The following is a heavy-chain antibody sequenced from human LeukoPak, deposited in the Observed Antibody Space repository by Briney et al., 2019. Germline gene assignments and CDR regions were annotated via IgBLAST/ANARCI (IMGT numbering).Heavy chain of an antibody. Sequence: GGSLRLSCVVSGISLSNYGMAWVRQAPGKGLEWVSYISERGGSTAYADSVKGRFTISRDTSLNTLYLQMNNLRAEDTAVYFCAKRGVVIRGILVIGYHQEAYHYDFWGQGVLVTVSS. J-gene: IGHJ4*02. D-gene: IGHD3-10*01. CDR2: ISERGGST. CDR3: AKRGVVIRGILVIGYHQEAYHYDF. V-gene: IGHV3-23*01. CDR1: GISLSNYG.